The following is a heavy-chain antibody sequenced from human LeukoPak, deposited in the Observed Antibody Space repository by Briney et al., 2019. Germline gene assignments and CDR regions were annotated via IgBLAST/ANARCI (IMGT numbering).Heavy chain of an antibody. CDR2: IYHSGST. V-gene: IGHV4-4*02. J-gene: IGHJ4*02. CDR3: ARLYGNYQNYFDY. D-gene: IGHD1-7*01. Sequence: SETLSLTCAVSGGSISSSNWWSWVRQPPGKWLEWIGEIYHSGSTNYNPSLKSRVTISVDKSKNQFSLKLSSVTAADTAVYYCARLYGNYQNYFDYWGQGTLVTVSS. CDR1: GGSISSSNW.